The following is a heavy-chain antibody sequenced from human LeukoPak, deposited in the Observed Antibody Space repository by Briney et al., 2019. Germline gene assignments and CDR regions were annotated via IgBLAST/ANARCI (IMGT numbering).Heavy chain of an antibody. Sequence: SQTLSLTCTMSGGSISRGGHYWSWIRQPPGKGLEWIGYMYHSGSPYYNPSLKSRLTISVDRSKDQFSLKLNSVTAADTAVYYCARGDNWNDPFDYWGQGILVTVTS. J-gene: IGHJ4*02. CDR1: GGSISRGGHY. CDR3: ARGDNWNDPFDY. D-gene: IGHD1-20*01. CDR2: MYHSGSP. V-gene: IGHV4-30-2*01.